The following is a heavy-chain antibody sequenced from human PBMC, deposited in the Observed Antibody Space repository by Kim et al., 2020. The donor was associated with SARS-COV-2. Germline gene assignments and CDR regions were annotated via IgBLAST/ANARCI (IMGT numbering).Heavy chain of an antibody. Sequence: SETLSLTCAVYGGSFSGYYWSWIRQPPGKGLEWIGEINHSGSTNYNPSLKSRVTISVDTSKNQFSLKLSSVTAADTAVYYCARASIVVVVAATIRFDPWG. CDR1: GGSFSGYY. CDR2: INHSGST. V-gene: IGHV4-34*01. CDR3: ARASIVVVVAATIRFDP. D-gene: IGHD2-15*01. J-gene: IGHJ5*02.